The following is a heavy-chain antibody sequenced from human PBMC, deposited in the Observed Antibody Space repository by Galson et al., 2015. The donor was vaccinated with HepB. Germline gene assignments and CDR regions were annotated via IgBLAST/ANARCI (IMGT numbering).Heavy chain of an antibody. V-gene: IGHV3-72*01. Sequence: SLRLSCAASGFTFSDHYMDWVRQAPGKGLEWVGRTRNKANSYTTEYAASVKGRFTISRDDSKNSLYLQMNSLKTEDTAVYYCARDVPEGSDPGEYYFDYWGQGTLVTVSS. D-gene: IGHD1-26*01. CDR2: TRNKANSYTT. CDR3: ARDVPEGSDPGEYYFDY. CDR1: GFTFSDHY. J-gene: IGHJ4*02.